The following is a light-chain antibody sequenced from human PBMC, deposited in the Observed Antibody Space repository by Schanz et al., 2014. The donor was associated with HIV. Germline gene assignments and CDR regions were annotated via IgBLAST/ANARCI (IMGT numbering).Light chain of an antibody. Sequence: IQLTQSPSSLSAFVGDRVTITCRASQGISSYLAWYQQKPGKAPKVLIYAASTLQSGVPSRFSGSGSGTEFTLTISSLQPDDFATYYCQRYDNYPWTFGQGTKVEFK. V-gene: IGKV1-9*01. J-gene: IGKJ1*01. CDR1: QGISSY. CDR2: AAS. CDR3: QRYDNYPWT.